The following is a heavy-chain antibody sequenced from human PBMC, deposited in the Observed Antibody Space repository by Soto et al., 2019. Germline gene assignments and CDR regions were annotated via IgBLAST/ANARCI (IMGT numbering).Heavy chain of an antibody. D-gene: IGHD4-17*01. Sequence: SETLSLTCTVSGGSISSYYWSWIRQPPGKGLEWIGYIYYSGSTNYNPSLKSRVTISADTSKNQFSLKLSSVTAADTAVYYCAREYGKQYYFDYWGQGTLVTVSS. CDR2: IYYSGST. V-gene: IGHV4-59*01. CDR3: AREYGKQYYFDY. CDR1: GGSISSYY. J-gene: IGHJ4*02.